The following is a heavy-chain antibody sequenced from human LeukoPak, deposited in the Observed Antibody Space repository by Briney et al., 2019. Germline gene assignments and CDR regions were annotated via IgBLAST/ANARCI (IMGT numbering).Heavy chain of an antibody. J-gene: IGHJ5*02. Sequence: SQTLSLTCAVSGGSISSGDYSWSWIRQPPGKGLEWIGGIFKSGSTYYNPSLKSRVTISVGRSKNQFSLKLSSVTAADTAVYYCARVGSDWNDVRYNWFDPWGQGTLVTVSS. D-gene: IGHD1-1*01. CDR2: IFKSGST. CDR3: ARVGSDWNDVRYNWFDP. V-gene: IGHV4-30-2*01. CDR1: GGSISSGDYS.